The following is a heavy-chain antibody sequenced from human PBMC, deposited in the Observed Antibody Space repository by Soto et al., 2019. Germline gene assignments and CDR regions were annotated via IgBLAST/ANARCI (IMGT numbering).Heavy chain of an antibody. CDR3: AGGLAAAGLYYFDF. D-gene: IGHD6-13*01. J-gene: IGHJ4*02. V-gene: IGHV4-39*01. Sequence: QLQLQESGPGLVKPSETLSLSCTVSGGSISSSSYYWGWIRQPPGKGLEWIGRIYYSGSTYYNPSLKKRVTLSVDTSKNQFSLKLSSVTAADTAVYYCAGGLAAAGLYYFDFWGQGTLVTVSS. CDR2: IYYSGST. CDR1: GGSISSSSYY.